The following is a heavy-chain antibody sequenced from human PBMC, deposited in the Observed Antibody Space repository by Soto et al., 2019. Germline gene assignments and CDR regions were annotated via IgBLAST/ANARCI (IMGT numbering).Heavy chain of an antibody. V-gene: IGHV4-4*07. CDR2: IASSGTT. Sequence: SETLSLTCTVSGDSMNNYLWSWIRQPAGKGPEFIGRIASSGTTRHNPSLDSRVTLSVDTSQNQFSLKLISVTAADSAVYYCARDFGWNFKDFFDPWGQGILVTVSS. D-gene: IGHD3-9*01. J-gene: IGHJ5*02. CDR3: ARDFGWNFKDFFDP. CDR1: GDSMNNYL.